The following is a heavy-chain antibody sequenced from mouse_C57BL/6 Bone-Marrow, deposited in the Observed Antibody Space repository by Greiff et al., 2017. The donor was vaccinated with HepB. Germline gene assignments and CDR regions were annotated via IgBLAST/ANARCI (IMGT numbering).Heavy chain of an antibody. CDR2: IYPGSGTT. CDR3: ARLSYYSNLYAMDY. Sequence: QVQLQQPGAELVKPGASVKMSCKASGYTFTSYWITWVKQRPGQGLEWIGDIYPGSGTTSYNQKFKGKATLTVDQSSSTAYMQLNSLTSEDSAVYYCARLSYYSNLYAMDYWGQGTSVTVSS. CDR1: GYTFTSYW. D-gene: IGHD2-5*01. V-gene: IGHV1-55*01. J-gene: IGHJ4*01.